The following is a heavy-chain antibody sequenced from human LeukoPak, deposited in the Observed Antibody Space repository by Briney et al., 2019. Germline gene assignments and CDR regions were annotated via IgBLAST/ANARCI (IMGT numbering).Heavy chain of an antibody. V-gene: IGHV3-30*18. J-gene: IGHJ6*02. CDR3: AKDSARSLVRVYYGMDV. D-gene: IGHD6-13*01. CDR2: ISYDGSNK. Sequence: GGSLRLSCAASGFTFSSYGMHWVRQAPGKGLEWVAVISYDGSNKYYADSVKGRFTTSRDNSKNTLYLQMNSLRAEDTAVYYCAKDSARSLVRVYYGMDVWGQGTTVTVSS. CDR1: GFTFSSYG.